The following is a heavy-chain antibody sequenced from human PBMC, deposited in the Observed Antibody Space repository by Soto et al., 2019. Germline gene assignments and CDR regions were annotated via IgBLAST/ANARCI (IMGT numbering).Heavy chain of an antibody. D-gene: IGHD3-10*01. V-gene: IGHV4-31*03. CDR3: AREAAPKKYGSGSYFVDY. Sequence: QVQLQESGPGLVKPSQTLSLTCTVSGGSISSGGYYWSWIRQHPGKGLEWIGYIYYSGSTYYNPSLKSRVTISVDTSKNQFSLKLSSVTAADTAVYYCAREAAPKKYGSGSYFVDYWGQGTLVTVSS. J-gene: IGHJ4*02. CDR2: IYYSGST. CDR1: GGSISSGGYY.